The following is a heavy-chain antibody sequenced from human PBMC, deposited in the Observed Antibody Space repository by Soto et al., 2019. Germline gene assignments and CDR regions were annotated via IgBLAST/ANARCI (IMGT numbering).Heavy chain of an antibody. D-gene: IGHD3-22*01. J-gene: IGHJ5*02. CDR1: GGTFSSYA. CDR3: ARPTRYYYDSSGQSAWFDP. Sequence: ASVKVSCKASGGTFSSYAISWVRQAPGQGLEWMGGIIPIFGAANYAQKFQGRVTITADESTSTAYMELSSLRSEDTAVYYCARPTRYYYDSSGQSAWFDPWGQGTLVTVSS. V-gene: IGHV1-69*13. CDR2: IIPIFGAA.